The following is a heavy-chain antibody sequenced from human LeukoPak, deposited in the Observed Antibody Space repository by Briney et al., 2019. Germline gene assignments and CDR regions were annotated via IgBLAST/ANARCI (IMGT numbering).Heavy chain of an antibody. CDR2: INHSGGT. CDR3: APRGDIEHSYGYGKWFDP. D-gene: IGHD5-18*01. V-gene: IGHV4-34*01. J-gene: IGHJ5*02. Sequence: PSETLSLTCAVYGGSFSGYYWSWIRQPPGKGLEWIGEINHSGGTNYNASLKSRVTVSVDSSKNQFSLRLSSVTAADTAVYYCAPRGDIEHSYGYGKWFDPWGQGTRVTVSS. CDR1: GGSFSGYY.